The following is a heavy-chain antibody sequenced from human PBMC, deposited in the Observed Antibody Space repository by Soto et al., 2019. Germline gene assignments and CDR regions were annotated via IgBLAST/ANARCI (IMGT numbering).Heavy chain of an antibody. V-gene: IGHV4-59*01. D-gene: IGHD5-12*01. CDR3: AREGNLGRWLQPLDF. J-gene: IGHJ4*02. CDR2: IYYSGST. Sequence: LETKSLTCTVADGNIISYCLSWIRKPPGKGLEWIGYIYYSGSTNYNPSLKSRVTISVDTSKNQFSLKLSSVTAADTAKYFCAREGNLGRWLQPLDFWGQGTLVTVSS. CDR1: DGNIISYC.